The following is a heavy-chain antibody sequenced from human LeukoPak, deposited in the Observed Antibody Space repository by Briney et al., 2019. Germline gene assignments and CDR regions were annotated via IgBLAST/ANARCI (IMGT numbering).Heavy chain of an antibody. J-gene: IGHJ4*02. V-gene: IGHV1-18*01. D-gene: IGHD1-26*01. Sequence: SVKVSCKASGYTFTSYGISWVRQAPGQGLEWMGWISAYNGNTDYAQKLQGRVTMTTDTSTSTAYMELRSLRSDDTAVYYCAREQYSGSYYTYWGQGTLVTVSS. CDR3: AREQYSGSYYTY. CDR2: ISAYNGNT. CDR1: GYTFTSYG.